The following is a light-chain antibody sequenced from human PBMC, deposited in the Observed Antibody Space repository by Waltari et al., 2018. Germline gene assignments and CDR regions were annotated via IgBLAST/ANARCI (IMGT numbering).Light chain of an antibody. CDR3: YSAADYNLV. V-gene: IGLV3-27*01. CDR1: VLAKTY. CDR2: KDT. Sequence: SYELTQPSSVSVSPGQTANNTCPGDVLAKTYTRWFQQKPGQAPVLVIYKDTGRPSGIPERYSGSSSGTTVTLISSGAQVGDEAYYFCYSAADYNLVFGGGTKLTVL. J-gene: IGLJ2*01.